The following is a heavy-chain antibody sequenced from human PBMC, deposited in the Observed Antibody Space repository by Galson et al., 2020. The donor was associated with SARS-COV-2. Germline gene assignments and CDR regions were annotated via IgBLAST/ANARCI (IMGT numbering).Heavy chain of an antibody. J-gene: IGHJ3*02. V-gene: IGHV3-64*01. CDR1: GFILSDYA. Sequence: GGSLRLSCAASGFILSDYAMHWVRQAPGKGLEYVSGVRSDGDTTYYTTSVKGRFTIPRDNSKNTLYLQMGSLRAEDMAGYYCARAGITSYFGISGFDHAFDIWGQGTMVTVSS. CDR2: VRSDGDTT. CDR3: ARAGITSYFGISGFDHAFDI. D-gene: IGHD3-22*01.